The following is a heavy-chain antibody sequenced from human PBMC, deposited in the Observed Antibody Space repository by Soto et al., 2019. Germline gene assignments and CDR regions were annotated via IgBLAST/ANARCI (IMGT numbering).Heavy chain of an antibody. V-gene: IGHV4-39*01. D-gene: IGHD3-9*01. CDR2: IYYSGST. CDR3: ARFRYFDWLLYSPPDAFDI. J-gene: IGHJ3*02. Sequence: QLQLQESGPGLVKPSETLSLTCTVSGGSISSSSYYWGWIRQPPGKGLEWIGSIYYSGSTYYNPSLKSRVTISVDTSKNQFSLKLSSVTAADTAVYYCARFRYFDWLLYSPPDAFDIWGQGTMVTVSS. CDR1: GGSISSSSYY.